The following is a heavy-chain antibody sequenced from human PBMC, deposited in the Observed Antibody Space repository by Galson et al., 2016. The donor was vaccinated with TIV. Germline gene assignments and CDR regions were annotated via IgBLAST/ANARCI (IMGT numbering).Heavy chain of an antibody. Sequence: QSGAEVKKPGESPKISCKLSGYSFTSNWIGWVRQVPGKGLEWMGFMYPADSDPIYSPSFQGQVIMSADESVRTADLQLRSLKASDSAMYYCVRAPGYSGYSYGYFDSWGQGTLVIVSS. J-gene: IGHJ4*02. D-gene: IGHD5-18*01. CDR3: VRAPGYSGYSYGYFDS. CDR1: GYSFTSNW. V-gene: IGHV5-51*03. CDR2: MYPADSDP.